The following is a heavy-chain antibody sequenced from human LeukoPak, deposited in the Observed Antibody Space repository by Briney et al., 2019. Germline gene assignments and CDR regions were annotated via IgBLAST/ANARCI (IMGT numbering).Heavy chain of an antibody. CDR1: GASTSSHF. J-gene: IGHJ1*01. CDR2: IYIGGTT. Sequence: SETLSLTCTDSGASTSSHFWSGMRQPPGKGLEWIGNIYIGGTTNYNPSLNSRVTMSLDTSKNQLSLQLTSVTAADTAVYYCTKDTKWLAFYSWGGGTLVTVSS. D-gene: IGHD3-22*01. CDR3: TKDTKWLAFYS. V-gene: IGHV4-59*11.